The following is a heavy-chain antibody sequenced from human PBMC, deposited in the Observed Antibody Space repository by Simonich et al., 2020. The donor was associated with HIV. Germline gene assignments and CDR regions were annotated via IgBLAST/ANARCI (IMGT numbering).Heavy chain of an antibody. J-gene: IGHJ3*02. V-gene: IGHV4-39*01. CDR1: GGSISSNNYY. CDR3: ARGGRTTTKDRHAFDI. CDR2: IYYTGST. Sequence: QLQLQESGPGLVKPSETLSLTCTVSGGSISSNNYYWGWIRQPPGKGLEWIGSIYYTGSTQYKPALKSRVTISLDTSKNQFSRKWSSVTAADTAVYYCARGGRTTTKDRHAFDIWGQGTMVTVSS. D-gene: IGHD1-1*01.